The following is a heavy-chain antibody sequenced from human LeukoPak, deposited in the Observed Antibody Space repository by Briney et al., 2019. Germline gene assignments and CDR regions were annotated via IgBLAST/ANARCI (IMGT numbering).Heavy chain of an antibody. CDR1: GGSISGYY. D-gene: IGHD4-17*01. Sequence: SETLSLTCTVSGGSISGYYWGWIRQPPGKGLEWIGNVSYTGSANYNPSLKGRVTISVDTSKNQFSLKLTSLTAADTAVYYCARDFNGDSHFDYWGQGTLVDVSS. V-gene: IGHV4-59*01. J-gene: IGHJ4*02. CDR2: VSYTGSA. CDR3: ARDFNGDSHFDY.